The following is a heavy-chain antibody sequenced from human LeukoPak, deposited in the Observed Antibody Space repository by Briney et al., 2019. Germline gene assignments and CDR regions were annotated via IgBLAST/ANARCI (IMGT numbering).Heavy chain of an antibody. CDR1: GITLSNYG. J-gene: IGHJ4*02. CDR2: ISDSGGRT. CDR3: AKRGVVIRVILVGFHKEAYYFDS. D-gene: IGHD3-22*01. V-gene: IGHV3-23*01. Sequence: GGSLRLSCAVSGITLSNYGMSWVRQAPGKGLEWAAGISDSGGRTNYADSVKGRFTISRDNPRNTLYLQMNSLRAEDTAVYFCAKRGVVIRVILVGFHKEAYYFDSWGQGALVTVSS.